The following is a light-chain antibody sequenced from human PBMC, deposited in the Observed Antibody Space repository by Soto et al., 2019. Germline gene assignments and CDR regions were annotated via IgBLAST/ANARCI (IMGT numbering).Light chain of an antibody. Sequence: EIALTQSPGTLSLSPGDRATLSCRASQSVSSSYLAWYQQKPGQAPSLLIYGASNRATGIPDRFSGGGSGTDFTLTISRLVPEDFAVYYCQQYGKSAMFTFGQGTKLEIK. CDR2: GAS. J-gene: IGKJ2*01. CDR3: QQYGKSAMFT. CDR1: QSVSSSY. V-gene: IGKV3-20*01.